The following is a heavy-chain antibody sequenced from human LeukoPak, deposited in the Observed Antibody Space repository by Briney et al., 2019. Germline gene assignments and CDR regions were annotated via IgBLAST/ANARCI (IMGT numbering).Heavy chain of an antibody. D-gene: IGHD5-12*01. CDR1: GGSISSSSYY. CDR2: IYYSGST. CDR3: AKDPLSLRSNWFDP. Sequence: SETLSLTCTVSGGSISSSSYYWGWIRQPPGKGLEWIGTIYYSGSTYDNPSLKSRVTISVDTSKNQFSLKLSSVTAADTAIYYCAKDPLSLRSNWFDPWGQGTLVTVSS. V-gene: IGHV4-39*07. J-gene: IGHJ5*02.